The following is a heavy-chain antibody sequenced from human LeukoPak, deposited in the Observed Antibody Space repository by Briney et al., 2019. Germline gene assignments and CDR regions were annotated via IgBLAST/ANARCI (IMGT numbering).Heavy chain of an antibody. CDR3: ATEFYSNGYNY. J-gene: IGHJ4*02. CDR2: IKSRTDGGSA. Sequence: GGSLRLSCAASGFTFSSAWMTWVRQPPGKGLEWVGHIKSRTDGGSADYSAPVKGRFTVSRDDSKNTIYLQMNSLKTEDSAVYYCATEFYSNGYNYWGQGTPVTVSS. CDR1: GFTFSSAW. V-gene: IGHV3-15*01. D-gene: IGHD5-24*01.